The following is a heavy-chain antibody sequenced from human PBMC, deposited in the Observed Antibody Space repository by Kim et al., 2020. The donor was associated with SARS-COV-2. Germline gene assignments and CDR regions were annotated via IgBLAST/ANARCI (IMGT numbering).Heavy chain of an antibody. CDR1: GYTFTSYG. V-gene: IGHV1-18*01. J-gene: IGHJ6*03. D-gene: IGHD3-10*01. CDR3: ARGVDGSGSYYLTIREVFRVDYYYYMDV. CDR2: ISAYNGNT. Sequence: ASVKVSCKASGYTFTSYGISWVRQAPGQGLEWMGWISAYNGNTNYAQKLQGRVTMTTDTSTSTAYMELRSLRSDDTAVYYCARGVDGSGSYYLTIREVFRVDYYYYMDVWGKGTTVTVSS.